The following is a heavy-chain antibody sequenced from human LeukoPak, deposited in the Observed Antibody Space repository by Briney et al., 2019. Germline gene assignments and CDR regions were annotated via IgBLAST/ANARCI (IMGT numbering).Heavy chain of an antibody. Sequence: PSETQSLTYTVSGSSINNNFWTWIRQPPGKGLEWIGYIYSSGSANYNPSIKSRVIISGDTSKNQISLKLTSVTAADTAVYFCARHRDYYDTWGHGTLVTVSS. V-gene: IGHV4-59*08. J-gene: IGHJ4*01. CDR2: IYSSGSA. CDR3: ARHRDYYDT. D-gene: IGHD3-22*01. CDR1: GSSINNNF.